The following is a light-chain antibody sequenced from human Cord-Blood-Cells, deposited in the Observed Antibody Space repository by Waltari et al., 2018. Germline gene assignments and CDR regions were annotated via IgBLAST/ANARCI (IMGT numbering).Light chain of an antibody. J-gene: IGLJ3*02. Sequence: QSVLTQPPSASGTPGQRVTISCSGSSSNIGSNTVNWYQQLPGTAPKLLSYSNNRRPSGVPDRCSGSKSGTSASLAISGLQSEDEADYYCAAWDDSLNGPVFGGGTKLTVL. V-gene: IGLV1-44*01. CDR3: AAWDDSLNGPV. CDR2: SNN. CDR1: SSNIGSNT.